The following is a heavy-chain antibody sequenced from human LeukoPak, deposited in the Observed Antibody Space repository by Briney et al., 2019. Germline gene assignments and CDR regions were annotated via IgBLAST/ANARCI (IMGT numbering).Heavy chain of an antibody. CDR3: ARDLPDY. CDR2: INQNGSEK. J-gene: IGHJ4*02. V-gene: IGHV3-7*01. Sequence: QPGGSLRLSCAASGFTFSSYWMSWVRQAPGKGLEWVANINQNGSEKYYADSVKGRFTISRDDPKNPLYLQMNSLRAEDTAIYYCARDLPDYWGRGTLVTVSS. CDR1: GFTFSSYW.